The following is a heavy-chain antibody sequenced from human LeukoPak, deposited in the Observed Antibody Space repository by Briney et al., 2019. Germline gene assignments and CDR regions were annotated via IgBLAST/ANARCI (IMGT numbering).Heavy chain of an antibody. V-gene: IGHV1-2*02. CDR2: INPNSGGT. CDR1: GYTFTGYY. J-gene: IGHJ6*03. CDR3: ARDQRGYNWNDALYYYYMDV. D-gene: IGHD1-1*01. Sequence: GESLKISCKGSGYTFTGYYMHWVRQAPGQGLEWMGWINPNSGGTNYAQKFQGRVTMTRDTSISTAYMELSRLRSDDTAVYYCARDQRGYNWNDALYYYYMDVWGKGTTVTISS.